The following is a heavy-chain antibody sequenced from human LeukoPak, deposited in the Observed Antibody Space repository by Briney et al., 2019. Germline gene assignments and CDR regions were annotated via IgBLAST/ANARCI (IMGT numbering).Heavy chain of an antibody. D-gene: IGHD2-21*02. Sequence: GGSLRLSCAASGFTFSSYSMNWVRQAPGKGLEWVSSISSSSSYIYYADSVKGRFTIPIDNAKNSLYLQMNSLGAEDTAVYYCARDAPISNKAYCGGDCYSFSYFDYWGQGTLVTVSS. J-gene: IGHJ4*02. CDR1: GFTFSSYS. V-gene: IGHV3-21*01. CDR2: ISSSSSYI. CDR3: ARDAPISNKAYCGGDCYSFSYFDY.